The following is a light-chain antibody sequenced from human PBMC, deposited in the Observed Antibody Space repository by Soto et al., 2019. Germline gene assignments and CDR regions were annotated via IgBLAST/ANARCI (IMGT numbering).Light chain of an antibody. CDR1: QGISSY. CDR2: AAS. CDR3: QQCSNWPPT. V-gene: IGKV1-9*01. J-gene: IGKJ5*01. Sequence: DIQLTQSPSFLSASVGDRVTITCRASQGISSYLAWYQQKPGKAPKLLIYAASTLQSGVPSRFSGSGSGTDFTLTISRLEPEDFAVYYCQQCSNWPPTFGQGTRLEIK.